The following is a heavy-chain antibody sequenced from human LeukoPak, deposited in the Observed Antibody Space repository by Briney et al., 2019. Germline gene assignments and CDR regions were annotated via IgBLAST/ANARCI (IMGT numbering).Heavy chain of an antibody. CDR1: GFTFSTYA. CDR2: ISSSSSYI. CDR3: ASGYQLLYLDY. D-gene: IGHD2-2*02. Sequence: GGSLRLSCAASGFTFSTYAVNWVRQAPGKGLEWVSSISSSSSYIYYADSVKGRFTISRDNAKNSLYLQMNSLRAEDTAVYYCASGYQLLYLDYWGQGTLVTVSS. V-gene: IGHV3-21*01. J-gene: IGHJ4*02.